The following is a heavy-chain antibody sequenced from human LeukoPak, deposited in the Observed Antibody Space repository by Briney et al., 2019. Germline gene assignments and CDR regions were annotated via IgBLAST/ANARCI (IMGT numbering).Heavy chain of an antibody. Sequence: PGGSLRLSCAASGFTFSSDAMSWVRQAPGKGLEWVSAISGSGGSTYYADSVKGRFTISRDNSKNTLYLQMNSLRAEDTAVYYCAKDSGYDKYYFDYWGQGTLVTVSS. V-gene: IGHV3-23*01. CDR2: ISGSGGST. CDR1: GFTFSSDA. CDR3: AKDSGYDKYYFDY. D-gene: IGHD5-12*01. J-gene: IGHJ4*02.